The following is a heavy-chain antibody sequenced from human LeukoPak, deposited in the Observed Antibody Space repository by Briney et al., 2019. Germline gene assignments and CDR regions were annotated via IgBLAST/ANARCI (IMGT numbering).Heavy chain of an antibody. V-gene: IGHV1-18*04. CDR2: ISPYNGNT. D-gene: IGHD1-1*01. CDR1: GFTFIDYG. Sequence: ASVRVSCKASGFTFIDYGISWVRQAPGQGLEWMGWISPYNGNTNYAQKVQDRVTMTTDTSTSTAYMELRSPRSDDTAVYYCARESTTFDYWGQGTLVTASS. CDR3: ARESTTFDY. J-gene: IGHJ4*02.